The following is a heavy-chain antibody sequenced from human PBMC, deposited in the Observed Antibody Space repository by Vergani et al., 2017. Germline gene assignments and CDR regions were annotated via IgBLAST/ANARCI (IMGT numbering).Heavy chain of an antibody. CDR1: GFTFSSYA. V-gene: IGHV3-30-3*01. Sequence: QVQLVESGGGVVQPGRSLRLSCAASGFTFSSYAMHWVRQAPGKGLEWVAVISYDGSNKYYADSVKGRFTISRDNSKNTLYLQMNSLRAEDTAVYYCARDAKTMIVVVMYAFDIWGQGTMVTVSS. CDR3: ARDAKTMIVVVMYAFDI. CDR2: ISYDGSNK. D-gene: IGHD3-22*01. J-gene: IGHJ3*02.